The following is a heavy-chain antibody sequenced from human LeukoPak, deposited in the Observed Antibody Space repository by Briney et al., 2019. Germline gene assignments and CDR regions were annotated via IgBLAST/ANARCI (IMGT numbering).Heavy chain of an antibody. V-gene: IGHV3-9*01. J-gene: IGHJ3*02. CDR3: ARRYSPYYYDSSGYYSDAFDI. D-gene: IGHD3-22*01. CDR2: SICHSGST. Sequence: SLTLSCAVSGYTFDGGYNRGLLRPPPGDVQEGSGSICHSGSTYYTHSLKGRFTISRDNAKNSLYLQMNSLRAEDTALYYCARRYSPYYYDSSGYYSDAFDIWGQGTMVTVSS. CDR1: GYTFDGGY.